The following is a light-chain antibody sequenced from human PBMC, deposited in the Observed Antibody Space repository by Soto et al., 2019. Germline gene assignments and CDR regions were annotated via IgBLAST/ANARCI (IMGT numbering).Light chain of an antibody. J-gene: IGLJ1*01. CDR1: SSDVGDYNY. Sequence: QSVLTQPPSASGSPGQSVTISCTGTSSDVGDYNYVSWYQQHPGKAPKLMIYEVSKRPSGVPDRFSGSKSGNTASLTVSGLQAEDEADYYCSSYAGSLYVFGTGTEVTVL. CDR2: EVS. CDR3: SSYAGSLYV. V-gene: IGLV2-8*01.